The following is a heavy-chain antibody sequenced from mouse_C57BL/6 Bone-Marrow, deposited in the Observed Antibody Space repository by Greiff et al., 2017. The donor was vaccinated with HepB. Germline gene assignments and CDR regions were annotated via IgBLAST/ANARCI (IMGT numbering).Heavy chain of an antibody. Sequence: VQLQQSGAELVKPGASVKLSCTASGFNIKDYYMHWVKQRTEQGLEWIGRIDPEDGETNYAPKFQGKATITADTSSNTAYLQLSSLTAEDTAVYSFDSSPFYYGSSGYTMDCWGQGTSVTVSS. CDR2: IDPEDGET. V-gene: IGHV14-2*01. CDR3: DSSPFYYGSSGYTMDC. J-gene: IGHJ4*01. CDR1: GFNIKDYY. D-gene: IGHD1-1*01.